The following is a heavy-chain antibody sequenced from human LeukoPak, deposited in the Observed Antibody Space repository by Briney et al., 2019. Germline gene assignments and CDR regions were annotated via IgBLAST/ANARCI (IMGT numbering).Heavy chain of an antibody. Sequence: GESLKISCMGSGFSFTSYWVGWVRQMPGKGLALMGIIYPGDSDTRYSPSFQGQVTISADKSISTAYLQWSSLKDSDTAMYYCARVGRVGSYYYGMDVWGQGTTVTVSS. CDR1: GFSFTSYW. V-gene: IGHV5-51*01. CDR3: ARVGRVGSYYYGMDV. J-gene: IGHJ6*02. D-gene: IGHD3-10*01. CDR2: IYPGDSDT.